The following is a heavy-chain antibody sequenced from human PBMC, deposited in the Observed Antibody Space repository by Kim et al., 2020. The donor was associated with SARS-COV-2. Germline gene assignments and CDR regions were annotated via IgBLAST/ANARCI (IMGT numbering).Heavy chain of an antibody. CDR3: AKGGGGSGSYYKDGFDY. V-gene: IGHV3-23*01. Sequence: DSVRGRFTISRDNSKNTLYLQMNSLRAEDTALYYCAKGGGGSGSYYKDGFDYWGQGTQVTVSS. J-gene: IGHJ4*02. D-gene: IGHD3-10*01.